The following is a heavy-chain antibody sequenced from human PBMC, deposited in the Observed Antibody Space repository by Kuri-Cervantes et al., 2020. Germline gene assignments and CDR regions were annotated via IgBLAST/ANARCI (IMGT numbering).Heavy chain of an antibody. CDR3: ARVARDTDYGDYVGAFDI. CDR1: GFTFGSFA. J-gene: IGHJ3*02. Sequence: GGSLRLSCAASGFTFGSFAMHWVRQAPGKGLEWVSYISSSGSTIYYADSVKGRFTISRDNAKNSLYLQMNSLRAEDTAVYYCARVARDTDYGDYVGAFDIWSQGTMVTVSS. CDR2: ISSSGSTI. V-gene: IGHV3-48*03. D-gene: IGHD4-17*01.